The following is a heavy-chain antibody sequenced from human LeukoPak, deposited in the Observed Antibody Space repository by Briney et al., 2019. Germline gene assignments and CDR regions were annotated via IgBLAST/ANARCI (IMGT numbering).Heavy chain of an antibody. CDR2: ISSSSSYI. CDR1: GFTFSSYS. J-gene: IGHJ4*02. V-gene: IGHV3-21*01. CDR3: ARDRGSSGWYEFDY. Sequence: PGGSLRLSCAASGFTFSSYSMNWVRQAPGKGLEWVSSISSSSSYIYYADSVKGRFTISRDNAKNSLYLQMNSLRAEDTAVYYCARDRGSSGWYEFDYWGQGTLVTVSS. D-gene: IGHD6-19*01.